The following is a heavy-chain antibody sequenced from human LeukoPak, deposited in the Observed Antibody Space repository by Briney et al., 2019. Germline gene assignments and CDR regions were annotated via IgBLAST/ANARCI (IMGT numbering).Heavy chain of an antibody. J-gene: IGHJ4*02. Sequence: EGSLRLSCAASGFTFSSYAMSWVRQAPGKGLEWVSGISGSGGSTYYADSVKGRFTISRDNSKNTLYLQMNSLRAEDTAAYYCAKALYDSSGYYSFDYWGQGTLVTVSS. D-gene: IGHD3-22*01. CDR1: GFTFSSYA. CDR3: AKALYDSSGYYSFDY. V-gene: IGHV3-23*01. CDR2: ISGSGGST.